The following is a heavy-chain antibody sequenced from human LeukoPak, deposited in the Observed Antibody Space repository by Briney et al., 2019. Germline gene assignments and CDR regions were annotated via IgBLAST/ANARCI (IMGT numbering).Heavy chain of an antibody. J-gene: IGHJ4*02. CDR3: ARRYCTNGVCPTDY. CDR1: GGSISSYY. V-gene: IGHV4-59*08. Sequence: PSETLSLTCNVSGGSISSYYWSWIRQPPGKGLEWIGYIYYSGSTNYNPSLKSRVTISVDTSKNQFSLKLSSVTAADTAVYYCARRYCTNGVCPTDYWGQGTLVTVSS. CDR2: IYYSGST. D-gene: IGHD2-8*01.